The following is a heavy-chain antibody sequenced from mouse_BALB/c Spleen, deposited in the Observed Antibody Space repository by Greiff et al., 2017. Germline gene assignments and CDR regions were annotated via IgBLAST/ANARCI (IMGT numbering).Heavy chain of an antibody. V-gene: IGHV1-14*01. J-gene: IGHJ3*01. CDR1: GYTFTSYV. CDR2: INPYNDGT. D-gene: IGHD3-1*01. CDR3: ARSGSSGYFAY. Sequence: VQLQQSGPELVKPGASVKMSCKASGYTFTSYVMHWVKQKPGQGLEWIGYINPYNDGTKYNEKFKGKATLTSDKSSSTAYMELSSLTSEDSAVYYCARSGSSGYFAYWGQGTLVTVSA.